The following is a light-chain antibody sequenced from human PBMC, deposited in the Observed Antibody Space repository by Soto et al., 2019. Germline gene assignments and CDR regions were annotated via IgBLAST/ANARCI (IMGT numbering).Light chain of an antibody. V-gene: IGKV1-5*01. J-gene: IGKJ1*01. CDR1: QTISSW. Sequence: QMTQSPSTLSGSVGARVTITCRASQTISSWLAWYQQKPGKAPKFLIYDASNLESGVPSRFSGSGSGTEFTLTISSLQPDDFATYYCKQYSSYWTFGKGNKVDIK. CDR2: DAS. CDR3: KQYSSYWT.